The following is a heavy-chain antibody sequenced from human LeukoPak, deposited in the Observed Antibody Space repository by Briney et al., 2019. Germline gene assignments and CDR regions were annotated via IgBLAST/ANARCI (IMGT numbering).Heavy chain of an antibody. V-gene: IGHV4-30-4*08. J-gene: IGHJ3*01. D-gene: IGHD2-2*01. CDR1: GGSISSANLF. CDR3: AREVITPGDSDGFDL. Sequence: SETLSLTCTVSGGSISSANLFWSWVRQSPGEGLEWIGYIHYDGRAHYNPSLKSRVSMSLDMSKNQFSLSLSSVTAADTAIYYCAREVITPGDSDGFDLWGQGTMVSVSS. CDR2: IHYDGRA.